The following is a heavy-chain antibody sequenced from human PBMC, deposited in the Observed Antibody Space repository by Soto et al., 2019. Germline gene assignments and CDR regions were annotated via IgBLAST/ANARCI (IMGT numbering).Heavy chain of an antibody. Sequence: GGSLRLSCAASGFTFSSFWITWVRQAPGKGLEWVANINQDGSEKHYVDSVKGRFTLSRDNAENSVYLQMNSLRADDTAVYYCARDFGVQELDYWGQGTLVTVSS. D-gene: IGHD3-3*01. CDR1: GFTFSSFW. V-gene: IGHV3-7*01. J-gene: IGHJ4*02. CDR3: ARDFGVQELDY. CDR2: INQDGSEK.